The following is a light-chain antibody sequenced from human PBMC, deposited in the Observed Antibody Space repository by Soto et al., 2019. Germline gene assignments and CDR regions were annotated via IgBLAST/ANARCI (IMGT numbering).Light chain of an antibody. CDR3: QQYATSPQT. J-gene: IGKJ2*01. Sequence: ENVLTQSPGTLSLSPGERATLSCRASESVAKSHLGWFQQKRGQAPRLLIYDASSRATGIPDRFSGSGSGTDFTLTISRLQPEDFAVYYCQQYATSPQTFGRGTKLEIK. CDR1: ESVAKSH. CDR2: DAS. V-gene: IGKV3-20*01.